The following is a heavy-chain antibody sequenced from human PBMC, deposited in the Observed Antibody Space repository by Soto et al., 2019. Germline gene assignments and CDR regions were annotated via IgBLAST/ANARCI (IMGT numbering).Heavy chain of an antibody. D-gene: IGHD3-10*01. V-gene: IGHV3-11*01. CDR1: GFTFSDYY. CDR2: ISSSGSTI. CDR3: ASVARPSGSYYPPYYYYGMDV. J-gene: IGHJ6*02. Sequence: GGSLRLSCAASGFTFSDYYMSWIRQAPGKGLEWVSYISSSGSTIYYADSVKGRFTISRDNAKNSLYLQMNSLRAEDTAVYYCASVARPSGSYYPPYYYYGMDVWGQGTTVTVSS.